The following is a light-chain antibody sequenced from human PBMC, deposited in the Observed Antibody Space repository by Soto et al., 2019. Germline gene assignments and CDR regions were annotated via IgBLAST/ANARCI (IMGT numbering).Light chain of an antibody. CDR1: QSISSW. CDR3: QQYDSYPWT. V-gene: IGKV1-5*03. Sequence: DIQMTQSPSTLSASVVDRVTITCRASQSISSWLAWYQQRPGKAPKLLIYKASSLESGVPSRFSGSGSGAEFILTISSLQPDDFATYYCQQYDSYPWTFGQGTKVDIK. J-gene: IGKJ1*01. CDR2: KAS.